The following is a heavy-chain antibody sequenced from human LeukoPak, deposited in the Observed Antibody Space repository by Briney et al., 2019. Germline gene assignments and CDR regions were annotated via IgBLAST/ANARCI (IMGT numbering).Heavy chain of an antibody. CDR2: ISSSSSTI. D-gene: IGHD6-13*01. J-gene: IGHJ4*02. CDR1: GFTFSSYS. Sequence: GGSLRLSCAASGFTFSSYSMDWVRQAPGKGLEWVSYISSSSSTIYYADSVKGRFTISRDNAKNSLYLQMNSLRAEDTAVYYCARPLSGAAAGIRSFDYWGQGTLVTVSS. V-gene: IGHV3-48*01. CDR3: ARPLSGAAAGIRSFDY.